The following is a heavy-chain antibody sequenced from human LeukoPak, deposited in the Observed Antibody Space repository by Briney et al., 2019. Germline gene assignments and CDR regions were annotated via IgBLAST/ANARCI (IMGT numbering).Heavy chain of an antibody. D-gene: IGHD6-6*01. J-gene: IGHJ4*02. CDR1: GFTFSNYA. CDR2: TCGSGVST. Sequence: GGSLRLSCAASGFTFSNYAMNWVRQAPGKGLEWVSGTCGSGVSTYYADSVKGRFTISRDNSKNTLYLQMNSLRGEDTAVYYCAKDLTICPQKYGSSSHPFDYWGQGTLVTVSS. CDR3: AKDLTICPQKYGSSSHPFDY. V-gene: IGHV3-23*01.